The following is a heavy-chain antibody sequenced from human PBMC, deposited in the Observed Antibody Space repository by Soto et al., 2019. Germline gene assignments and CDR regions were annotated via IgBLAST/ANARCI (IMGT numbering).Heavy chain of an antibody. J-gene: IGHJ4*02. D-gene: IGHD2-2*01. CDR1: GYTFTSYA. Sequence: ASVKVSCKASGYTFTSYAMHWVRQAPGQRLEWMGWINAGNGSTKYSQKFQGRVTITSDTSASTAYMELSSLISEDTAVYYCARGGRMCSSPSCSTPFYWGQGTLVTVSS. CDR2: INAGNGST. CDR3: ARGGRMCSSPSCSTPFY. V-gene: IGHV1-3*01.